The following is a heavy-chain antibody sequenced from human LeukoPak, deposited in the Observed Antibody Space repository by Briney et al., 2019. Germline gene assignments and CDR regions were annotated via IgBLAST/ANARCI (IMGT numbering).Heavy chain of an antibody. Sequence: GGSLRLSCADSGCTFSSYWMSWVRQAPGKGLEWVVNIKQDGSEKYYVDSVKGRFTISRDNAKNSLYLQMNSLRAEDSAVYYCAREGYYDFSSGSGGYDYWGHGTLVTVSS. V-gene: IGHV3-7*01. D-gene: IGHD3-3*01. CDR3: AREGYYDFSSGSGGYDY. J-gene: IGHJ4*01. CDR2: IKQDGSEK. CDR1: GCTFSSYW.